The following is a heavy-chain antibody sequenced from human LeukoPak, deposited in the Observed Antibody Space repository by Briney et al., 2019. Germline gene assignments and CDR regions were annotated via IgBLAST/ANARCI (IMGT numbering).Heavy chain of an antibody. Sequence: PGGSLRLSCAASGFTFSNAWMSWVRQAPGKGLEWVGRIKSKTDGGTTDYAAPVKGRFTISRDDSKTTLYLQMNSLKTEDTAVYYCTTDYGEYCSSTSCPTVDYWGQGNLVTVSS. CDR2: IKSKTDGGTT. D-gene: IGHD2-2*01. CDR1: GFTFSNAW. V-gene: IGHV3-15*01. J-gene: IGHJ4*02. CDR3: TTDYGEYCSSTSCPTVDY.